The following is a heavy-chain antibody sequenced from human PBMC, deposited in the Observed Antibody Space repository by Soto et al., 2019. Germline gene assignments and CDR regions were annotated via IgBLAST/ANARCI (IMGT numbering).Heavy chain of an antibody. V-gene: IGHV3-23*01. CDR3: AKVGPSYYYGMDV. D-gene: IGHD1-26*01. CDR2: ISGSGRTI. J-gene: IGHJ6*02. CDR1: GLDFSSEV. Sequence: SLRLSCAASGLDFSSEVMCWVRQAPGKGLEWVSSISGSGRTIYHADSMRGRFAISRDNSKNSLYLQLNNLRVDDTAVYYCAKVGPSYYYGMDVWGQGTTVTVSS.